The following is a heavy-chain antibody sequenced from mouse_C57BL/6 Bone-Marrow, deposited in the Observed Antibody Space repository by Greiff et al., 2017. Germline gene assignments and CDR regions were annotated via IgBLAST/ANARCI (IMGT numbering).Heavy chain of an antibody. J-gene: IGHJ1*03. D-gene: IGHD1-1*01. CDR2: IDPSDSYT. CDR3: ARSPITTVAPWYFDV. V-gene: IGHV1-59*01. Sequence: QQPGQGLEWIGVIDPSDSYTNYNQKFKGKATLTVDTSSSTAYMQLSSLTSEDSAVYYCARSPITTVAPWYFDVWGTGTTVTVSS.